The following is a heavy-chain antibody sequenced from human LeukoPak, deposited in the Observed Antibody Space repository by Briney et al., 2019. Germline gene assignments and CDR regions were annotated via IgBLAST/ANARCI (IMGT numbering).Heavy chain of an antibody. Sequence: GGSLRLSCAASGFTFSSYEMNWVRQAPGKGLEWVSYISSSGSTIYYADSVKGRFTISRDNAKNSLFLQMNSLRAEDTAVYYCARGFQEVVISTPFDHWGQGTLVTVSS. CDR1: GFTFSSYE. V-gene: IGHV3-48*03. CDR2: ISSSGSTI. CDR3: ARGFQEVVISTPFDH. J-gene: IGHJ4*02. D-gene: IGHD3-22*01.